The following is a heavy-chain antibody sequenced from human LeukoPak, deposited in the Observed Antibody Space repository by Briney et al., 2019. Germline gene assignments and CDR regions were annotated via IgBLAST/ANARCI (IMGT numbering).Heavy chain of an antibody. Sequence: PGGSLRLSCAASGFTFSSYAMHWVRQAPGKGLEWVAVISYDGSNKYYADSVKGRFTISRDNSKNTLYLQMNSLRAEDTAVYYCARDLESPGELKYYYYMDVWGKGTTVTVSS. D-gene: IGHD3-10*01. CDR2: ISYDGSNK. V-gene: IGHV3-30*04. CDR3: ARDLESPGELKYYYYMDV. J-gene: IGHJ6*03. CDR1: GFTFSSYA.